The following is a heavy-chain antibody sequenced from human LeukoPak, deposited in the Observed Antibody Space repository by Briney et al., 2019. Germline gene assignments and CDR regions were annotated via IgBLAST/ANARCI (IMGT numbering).Heavy chain of an antibody. Sequence: PSETLSLTCAVYGGSFSGYYWSWIRQPPGKGLEWIGEINHSGSTNYNPSLKSRVTISVDTSKNQFSLKLSSVTAAGTAVYYCARGNGEAARLPYMDVWGKGTTVTVSS. V-gene: IGHV4-34*01. J-gene: IGHJ6*03. CDR1: GGSFSGYY. D-gene: IGHD6-6*01. CDR2: INHSGST. CDR3: ARGNGEAARLPYMDV.